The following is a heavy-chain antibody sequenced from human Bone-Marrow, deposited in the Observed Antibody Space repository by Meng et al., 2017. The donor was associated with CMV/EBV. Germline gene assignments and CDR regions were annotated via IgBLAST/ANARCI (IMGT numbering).Heavy chain of an antibody. D-gene: IGHD3-10*01. CDR2: IYYSGST. Sequence: GSLRLSCTVSGGSISSSSYYWGWIRQPPGKGLEWIGSIYYSGSTYYNPSLKSRVTISVDTSKNQFSLKLSSVTAADTAVYYCARHKGFESCFDYWGQGTLVTVYS. V-gene: IGHV4-39*01. CDR1: GGSISSSSYY. CDR3: ARHKGFESCFDY. J-gene: IGHJ4*02.